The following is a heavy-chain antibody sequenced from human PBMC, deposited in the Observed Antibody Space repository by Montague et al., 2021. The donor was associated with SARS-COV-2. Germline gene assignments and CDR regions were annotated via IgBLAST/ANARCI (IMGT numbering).Heavy chain of an antibody. D-gene: IGHD7-27*01. CDR3: ARAVRVNWGPLYYYYMDV. J-gene: IGHJ6*03. V-gene: IGHV1-8*01. Sequence: SVKVSCKASGYTFTSYDINWVRQATGQGLEWMGWMNPNSGNTGYAQKFQGRVTMTRNTSISTAYMELSSLRSEDTAVYHCARAVRVNWGPLYYYYMDVWGKGTTVTVSS. CDR2: MNPNSGNT. CDR1: GYTFTSYD.